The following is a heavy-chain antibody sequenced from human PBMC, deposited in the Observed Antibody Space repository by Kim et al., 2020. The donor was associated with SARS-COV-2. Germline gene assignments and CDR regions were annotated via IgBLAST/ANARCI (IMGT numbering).Heavy chain of an antibody. J-gene: IGHJ4*02. CDR1: GGSISSGGYY. V-gene: IGHV4-31*03. Sequence: SETLSLTCTVSGGSISSGGYYWSWIRQHPGKGLEWIGYIYYSGSTYYNPSLKSRVTISVDTSKNQFSLKLSSVTAADTAVYYCARATLGGLGEADYWGQGTLVTVSS. D-gene: IGHD3-16*01. CDR2: IYYSGST. CDR3: ARATLGGLGEADY.